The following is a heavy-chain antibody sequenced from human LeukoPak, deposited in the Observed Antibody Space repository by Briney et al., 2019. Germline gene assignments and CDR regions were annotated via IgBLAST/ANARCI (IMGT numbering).Heavy chain of an antibody. D-gene: IGHD6-19*01. CDR3: ARDPIPYLVVAGKSDDY. CDR1: GFTFSSYA. Sequence: SGGSLRLSCAASGFTFSSYAMSWVRQAPGKGLEWVSAISGSGGSTYYADSVKGRFTISRDISKNTLHLQMNSLRAEDTAVYYCARDPIPYLVVAGKSDDYWGQGTLVTVSS. J-gene: IGHJ4*02. V-gene: IGHV3-23*01. CDR2: ISGSGGST.